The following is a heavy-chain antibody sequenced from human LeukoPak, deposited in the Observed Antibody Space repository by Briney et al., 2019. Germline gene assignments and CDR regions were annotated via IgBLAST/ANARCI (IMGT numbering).Heavy chain of an antibody. V-gene: IGHV3-33*01. CDR3: ARDILPSGSRAFDI. Sequence: GRSLRLSCAVSGFTLSDYGIHWVRQAPGKGLEWVTIISSDGSIKYADSVKSRFTVSRDSSKNTVYLQMNSLRAEDTAVYYCARDILPSGSRAFDIWGQGTMVTVSS. D-gene: IGHD3-10*01. CDR2: ISSDGSIK. J-gene: IGHJ3*02. CDR1: GFTLSDYG.